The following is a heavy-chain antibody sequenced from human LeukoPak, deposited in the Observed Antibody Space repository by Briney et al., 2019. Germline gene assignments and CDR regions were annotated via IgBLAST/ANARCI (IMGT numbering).Heavy chain of an antibody. CDR3: ARETWSGYYKGFDY. Sequence: GGSLRLSCAASGFTFSSYSMICARQAPGRGLVWVSSISSSSSYIYYAGSEKGRFTISRDNAKNSLYLKMNSMRAEDTAVYYCARETWSGYYKGFDYWGQGTLVTVSS. D-gene: IGHD3-3*01. V-gene: IGHV3-21*01. J-gene: IGHJ4*02. CDR1: GFTFSSYS. CDR2: ISSSSSYI.